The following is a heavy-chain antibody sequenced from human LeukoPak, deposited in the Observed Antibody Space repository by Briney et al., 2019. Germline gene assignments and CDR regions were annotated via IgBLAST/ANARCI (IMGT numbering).Heavy chain of an antibody. V-gene: IGHV4-59*08. Sequence: PSETLSLTCTVSGGSISSYYWSWIRQPPGKGLEWIGYIYYSGSTNYNPSLKSRVTISVDTSKNQFSLKLNSVTAADTAVYYCARHSGYLPKSFDYWGQGTLVTVSS. J-gene: IGHJ4*02. CDR2: IYYSGST. D-gene: IGHD5-12*01. CDR3: ARHSGYLPKSFDY. CDR1: GGSISSYY.